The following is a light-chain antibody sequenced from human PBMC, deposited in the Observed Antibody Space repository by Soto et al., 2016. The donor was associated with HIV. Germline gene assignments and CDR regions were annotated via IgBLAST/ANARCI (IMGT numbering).Light chain of an antibody. CDR3: QQYYTYT. V-gene: IGKV1-5*03. Sequence: DIQMTLSPSTLSASVGDRVTITCRASQTISTWLAWYQQKPGKAPKLLIYKASTLETGVPSRFSGSASGTEFTLTISSLQPDDFATYYCQQYYTYTFGLGTKVDIK. J-gene: IGKJ1*01. CDR1: QTISTW. CDR2: KAS.